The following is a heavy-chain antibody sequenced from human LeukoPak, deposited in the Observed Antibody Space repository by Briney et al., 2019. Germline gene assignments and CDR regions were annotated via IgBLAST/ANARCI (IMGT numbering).Heavy chain of an antibody. D-gene: IGHD3-22*01. J-gene: IGHJ4*02. CDR2: IKQDGSEK. V-gene: IGHV3-7*01. CDR1: GFTFSDYY. Sequence: TGGSLRLSCAASGFTFSDYYMSWIRQAPGKGLEWVANIKQDGSEKYYVDSVKGRFTISRDNAKNSLYLQMNSLRAEDTAVYYCAKLRRRYYDSSGYYYAPYYFDYWGQGTLVTVSS. CDR3: AKLRRRYYDSSGYYYAPYYFDY.